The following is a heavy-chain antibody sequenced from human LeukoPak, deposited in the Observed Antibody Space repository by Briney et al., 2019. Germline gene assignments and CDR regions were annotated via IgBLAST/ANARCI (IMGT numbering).Heavy chain of an antibody. CDR1: GGTFSSYA. D-gene: IGHD6-13*01. V-gene: IGHV1-69*06. CDR2: IIPIFGTA. Sequence: SVKVSCKASGGTFSSYAISWVRQAPGQGLEWMGGIIPIFGTANYAQRFQGRVTITADKSTSTAYMELSSLRSDDTAVYYCARDGLGSSWYGSLDYWGQGTLATVSS. J-gene: IGHJ4*02. CDR3: ARDGLGSSWYGSLDY.